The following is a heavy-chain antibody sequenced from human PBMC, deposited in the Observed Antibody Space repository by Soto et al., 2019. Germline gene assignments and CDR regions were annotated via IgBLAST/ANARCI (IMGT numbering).Heavy chain of an antibody. CDR3: ATLGYCSSTSCPNLRRNDY. D-gene: IGHD2-2*01. V-gene: IGHV1-3*01. Sequence: QVQLVQSGAEVKKPGASVKVSCKASGYTFTSYAMHWVRQAPGQRLEWMGWINAGNGNTKYSQKFQGRVTITRDTSASTAYMELSSLRYEDTAVYYCATLGYCSSTSCPNLRRNDYWGQGTLVTVSS. CDR2: INAGNGNT. J-gene: IGHJ4*02. CDR1: GYTFTSYA.